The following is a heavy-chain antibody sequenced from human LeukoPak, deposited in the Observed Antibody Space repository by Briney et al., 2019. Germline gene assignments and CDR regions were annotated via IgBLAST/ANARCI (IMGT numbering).Heavy chain of an antibody. V-gene: IGHV4-39*02. CDR3: ARDNYDSSGYFDY. CDR1: GGSISSSSYY. Sequence: PSETLSLTCTVSGGSISSSSYYWGWIRQPPGKGLEWIGSIYYSGSTYYNPSLKSRVTISVDTSKNQFSLKLSSLTAADTAVYYCARDNYDSSGYFDYWGQGTLVTVSS. D-gene: IGHD3-22*01. J-gene: IGHJ4*02. CDR2: IYYSGST.